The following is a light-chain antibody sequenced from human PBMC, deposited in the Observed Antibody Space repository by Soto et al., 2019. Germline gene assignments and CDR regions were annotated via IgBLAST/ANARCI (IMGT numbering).Light chain of an antibody. Sequence: EVVLTQSPGARSVSPGERATLSCRASQSISKSLAWYQHKAGQSPRLLIYGTSSRATGIPDRFSGTGSATDFSLTISSLEPEDFAVYYCQQYAITPHTFGQGTSLQI. J-gene: IGKJ2*01. CDR2: GTS. CDR1: QSISKS. CDR3: QQYAITPHT. V-gene: IGKV3-20*01.